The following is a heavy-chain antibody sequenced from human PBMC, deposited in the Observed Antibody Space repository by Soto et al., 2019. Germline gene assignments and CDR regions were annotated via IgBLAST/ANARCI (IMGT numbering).Heavy chain of an antibody. CDR3: ARDILSGGAYPDS. V-gene: IGHV3-21*01. CDR2: ISSGSSYI. J-gene: IGHJ5*01. Sequence: GGSLRLSCAASGFTFSSYTMNWVRQAPGKGLEWISSISSGSSYIYYAGSVKGRFTISRDNAKNSLFLQMNSLRADDTAVYYCARDILSGGAYPDSWGQGTKVTVS. D-gene: IGHD3-10*01. CDR1: GFTFSSYT.